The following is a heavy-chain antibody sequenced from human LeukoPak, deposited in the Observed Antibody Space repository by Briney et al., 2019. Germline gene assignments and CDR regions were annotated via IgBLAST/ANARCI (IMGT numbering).Heavy chain of an antibody. CDR3: ARDRGSYSAEYFQH. J-gene: IGHJ1*01. CDR2: ISYDGRNK. V-gene: IGHV3-30*04. D-gene: IGHD1-26*01. CDR1: GFTFSSYA. Sequence: GGSLRLSCAASGFTFSSYAMHWARQAPGKGLERVAVISYDGRNKYYADSVKGRFTIARVNSKNTLYQQMNSLRAEDTAVYYCARDRGSYSAEYFQHWGQGTLVTVSS.